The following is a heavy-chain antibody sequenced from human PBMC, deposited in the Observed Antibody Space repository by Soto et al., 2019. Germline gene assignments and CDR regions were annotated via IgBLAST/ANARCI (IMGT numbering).Heavy chain of an antibody. CDR1: GGTFTSYG. CDR3: ARAGDGYNYYYYYGMDV. Sequence: ASVKVSCKASGGTFTSYGISWVRQAPGQGLEWMGWISAYNGNTNYAQKLQGRVTMTTDTSTSTAYMELRSLRSDDTAVYYCARAGDGYNYYYYYGMDVWGQGTTVTVSS. CDR2: ISAYNGNT. J-gene: IGHJ6*02. V-gene: IGHV1-18*01. D-gene: IGHD5-12*01.